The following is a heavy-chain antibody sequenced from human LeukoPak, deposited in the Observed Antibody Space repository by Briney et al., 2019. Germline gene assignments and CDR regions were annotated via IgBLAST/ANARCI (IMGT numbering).Heavy chain of an antibody. V-gene: IGHV4-61*02. J-gene: IGHJ5*02. D-gene: IGHD6-19*01. CDR1: GDSISGGSYY. Sequence: PSETLSLTCTVSGDSISGGSYYWSWIRQPAGKGLEWIGRIYTSGSTSYNPSLKSRVTMSVDTSKNQFSLKLTSVTAADTAVYNVAEGFPTVGCFFNNGFDPGGQEPWSPSPQ. CDR3: AEGFPTVGCFFNNGFDP. CDR2: IYTSGST.